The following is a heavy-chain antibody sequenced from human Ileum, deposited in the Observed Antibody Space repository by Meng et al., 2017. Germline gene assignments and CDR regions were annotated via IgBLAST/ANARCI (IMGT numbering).Heavy chain of an antibody. D-gene: IGHD3-10*02. CDR3: ARADYVRYFDL. V-gene: IGHV4-4*02. J-gene: IGHJ2*01. Sequence: QVQLQGSGPGLAKPSATLSLPCAVSGGSIESNNWWTWIRQPPGQGLEWIGEVYHSGSTHYNPSLQSRVTISIDNSKNRFSLSLNSVTAADTAIYYCARADYVRYFDLWGRGTLVTVSS. CDR1: GGSIESNNW. CDR2: VYHSGST.